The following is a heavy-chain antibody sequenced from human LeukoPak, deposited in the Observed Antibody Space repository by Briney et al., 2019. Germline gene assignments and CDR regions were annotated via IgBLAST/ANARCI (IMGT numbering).Heavy chain of an antibody. V-gene: IGHV1-18*01. J-gene: IGHJ4*02. CDR2: ISTYNGDA. CDR1: GYTFTNYG. Sequence: ASVKVSCKASGYTFTNYGFSWVRQAPGQGLEWMGWISTYNGDANYAPKLQDRVTVTADTSTSTAYMELRNLRSDDTAFYYCARDERGSCSSSGCYYFDYWGQGTLVTV. CDR3: ARDERGSCSSSGCYYFDY. D-gene: IGHD2-2*01.